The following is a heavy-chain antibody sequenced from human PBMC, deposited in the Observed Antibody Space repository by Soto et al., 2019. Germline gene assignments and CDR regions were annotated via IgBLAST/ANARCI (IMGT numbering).Heavy chain of an antibody. V-gene: IGHV4-4*02. D-gene: IGHD1-26*01. Sequence: ETLSLTCAVSGASISNTDWWSWVRQPPGKGLEWIGEIYHSGTTNCDPSLKSRVTISLDKSKSLFSLTLTSLTAADTAVYYCAIPGAGDFDYWGQGTLVTVSS. CDR1: GASISNTDW. J-gene: IGHJ4*02. CDR3: AIPGAGDFDY. CDR2: IYHSGTT.